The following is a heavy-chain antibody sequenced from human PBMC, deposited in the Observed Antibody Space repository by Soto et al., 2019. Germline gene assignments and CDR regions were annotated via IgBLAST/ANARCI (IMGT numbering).Heavy chain of an antibody. CDR3: AKDQGICSGGSCYFDWFDP. V-gene: IGHV3-23*01. CDR2: ISGSGGST. CDR1: GFTFSSYA. D-gene: IGHD2-15*01. J-gene: IGHJ5*02. Sequence: EVQLLASGGGLVQPGGSLRLSCAASGFTFSSYAMSWVRQAPGKGLEWVSAISGSGGSTYYADSVKGRFTIPRDNSKNTMYLQMNSLRAGDTAVYYCAKDQGICSGGSCYFDWFDPWGQRTLVTVSS.